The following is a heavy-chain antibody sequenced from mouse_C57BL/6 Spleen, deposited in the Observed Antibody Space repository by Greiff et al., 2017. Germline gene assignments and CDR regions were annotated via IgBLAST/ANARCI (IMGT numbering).Heavy chain of an antibody. CDR1: GFTFSDYY. J-gene: IGHJ3*01. Sequence: EVQVVESEGGLVQPGSSMKLSCTASGFTFSDYYMAWVRQVPEKGLEWVANINYDGSSTYYLDSLKSRFIISRDNAKNILYLQMSSLKSEDTATYYCARDGGGKGCACWGQGTLVTVSA. V-gene: IGHV5-16*01. D-gene: IGHD1-3*01. CDR2: INYDGSST. CDR3: ARDGGGKGCAC.